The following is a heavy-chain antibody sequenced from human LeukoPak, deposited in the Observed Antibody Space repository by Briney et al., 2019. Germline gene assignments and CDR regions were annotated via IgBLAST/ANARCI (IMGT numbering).Heavy chain of an antibody. Sequence: GGSLRLSCAGSGFTFSTSWMTWVRQAPGKGLEWVANIKYDGTEKWYMDSVKGQFTISRDNAKNSLYLQMNSLRAEDTAVYYCARPVDYNAGDYWGQGTLVTVSS. J-gene: IGHJ4*02. CDR3: ARPVDYNAGDY. V-gene: IGHV3-7*01. CDR2: IKYDGTEK. D-gene: IGHD5-12*01. CDR1: GFTFSTSW.